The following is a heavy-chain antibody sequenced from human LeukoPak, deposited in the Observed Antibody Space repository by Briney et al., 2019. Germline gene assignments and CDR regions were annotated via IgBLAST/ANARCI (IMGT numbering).Heavy chain of an antibody. Sequence: GGSLRLSCVASGFSVSGIHMNWVRQAPGKDLEWVSGLYSGGATYYADSMGGRFTISRDHSKNTLYLQMTNLGVDDTAIYYCARGNGNVGGRLDPWGQGTRVTVSS. V-gene: IGHV3-66*01. CDR1: GFSVSGIH. D-gene: IGHD4-23*01. CDR3: ARGNGNVGGRLDP. CDR2: LYSGGAT. J-gene: IGHJ5*02.